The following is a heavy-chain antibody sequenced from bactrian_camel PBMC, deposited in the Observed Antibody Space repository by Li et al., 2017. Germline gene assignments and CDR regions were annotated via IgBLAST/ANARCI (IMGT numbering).Heavy chain of an antibody. V-gene: IGHV3S40*01. D-gene: IGHD1*01. CDR3: AAVHPYFPVVPFATSDPAEYNY. Sequence: VQLVESGGGLVQPGGSLRLSCAASGFTFSDTDMSWVRQAPGKGLEWVSGSTSSTGSTFYADSVKGRFTISQDGADNTLYLQLNSLKPEDTAMYYCAAVHPYFPVVPFATSDPAEYNYWGQGTQVTVS. J-gene: IGHJ4*01. CDR2: STSSTGST. CDR1: GFTFSDTD.